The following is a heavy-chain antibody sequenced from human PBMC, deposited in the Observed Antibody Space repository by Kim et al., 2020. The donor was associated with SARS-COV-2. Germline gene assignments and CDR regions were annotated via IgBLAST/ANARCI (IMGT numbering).Heavy chain of an antibody. CDR3: ARLGSGGSYSRYYYYGMDV. V-gene: IGHV1-8*01. Sequence: ASVKVSCKASGYTFTSYDINWVRQATGQGLEWMGWMNPNSGNTGYAQKFQGRVTMTRNTSISTAYMELSSLRSEDTAVYYCARLGSGGSYSRYYYYGMDVWGQGTTVTVSS. CDR2: MNPNSGNT. D-gene: IGHD1-26*01. CDR1: GYTFTSYD. J-gene: IGHJ6*02.